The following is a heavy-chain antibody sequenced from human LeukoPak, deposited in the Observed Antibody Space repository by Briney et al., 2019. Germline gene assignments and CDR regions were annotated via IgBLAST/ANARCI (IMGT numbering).Heavy chain of an antibody. V-gene: IGHV1-2*02. CDR3: ARGDCSSTSCHGIDY. D-gene: IGHD2-2*01. CDR1: GYTFTGYY. Sequence: GASVKVSCKASGYTFTGYYMHWVRQAPGQGLEWMGWINPNSGGTKYAQKFQGRVTMTRDTSISTAFMELSRLRSDDTAVYYCARGDCSSTSCHGIDYWGRGTLVTVSS. CDR2: INPNSGGT. J-gene: IGHJ4*02.